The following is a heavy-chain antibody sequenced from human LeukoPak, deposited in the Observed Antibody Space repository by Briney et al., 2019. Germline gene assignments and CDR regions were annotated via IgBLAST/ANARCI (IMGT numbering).Heavy chain of an antibody. D-gene: IGHD6-13*01. V-gene: IGHV4-38-2*01. CDR1: GYCISSGYY. CDR3: ARHADSSSWYAY. J-gene: IGHJ4*02. CDR2: IYHSGST. Sequence: SETLSLTCAVSGYCISSGYYWGWIRQPPGKGLEWIGSIYHSGSTYYNPSLKSRVTISVDTSKNQFSLKLSSVTAADTAVYYCARHADSSSWYAYWGQGTLVTVSS.